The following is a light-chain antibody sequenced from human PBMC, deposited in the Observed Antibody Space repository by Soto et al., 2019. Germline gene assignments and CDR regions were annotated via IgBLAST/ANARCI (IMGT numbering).Light chain of an antibody. CDR3: AAWDDSLSPNGV. CDR1: SSNIGSNY. CDR2: RNN. J-gene: IGLJ3*02. Sequence: QSVLTQPPSASGTPGQRVTISCSGSSSNIGSNYVYWYQQLPGTAPKLLIYRNNQRPSGVPDRFSGSKSGTSASLAISGLRSEDEADYYCAAWDDSLSPNGVFGGGTKVTVL. V-gene: IGLV1-47*01.